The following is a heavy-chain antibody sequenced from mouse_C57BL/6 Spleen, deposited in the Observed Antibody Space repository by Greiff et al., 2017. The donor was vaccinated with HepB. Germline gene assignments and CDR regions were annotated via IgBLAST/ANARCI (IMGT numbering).Heavy chain of an antibody. D-gene: IGHD1-1*01. CDR1: GYTFTSYW. Sequence: QVQLKQPGAELVRPGSSVKLSCKASGYTFTSYWMHWVKQRPIQGLEWIGNIDPSDSETHYNQKFKDKATLTVDKSSSTAYMQLSSLTSEDSAVYYGARFLGSSYRYYAMDYWGQGTSVTVAS. CDR2: IDPSDSET. J-gene: IGHJ4*01. V-gene: IGHV1-52*01. CDR3: ARFLGSSYRYYAMDY.